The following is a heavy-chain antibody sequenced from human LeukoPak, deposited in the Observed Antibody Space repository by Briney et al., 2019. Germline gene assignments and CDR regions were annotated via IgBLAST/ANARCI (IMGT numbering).Heavy chain of an antibody. V-gene: IGHV3-64D*09. CDR2: ISRNGRST. CDR1: GFTFSDHV. Sequence: GGSLRLSCSASGFTFSDHVMHWVRQAPGKGLEYVSAISRNGRSTYYADSVKGRFTISRDNSKSTLYLQMSSLRADDTAVYHCVRRRASYYDSSGYPMPFDYWGQGILVTVSS. D-gene: IGHD3-22*01. CDR3: VRRRASYYDSSGYPMPFDY. J-gene: IGHJ4*02.